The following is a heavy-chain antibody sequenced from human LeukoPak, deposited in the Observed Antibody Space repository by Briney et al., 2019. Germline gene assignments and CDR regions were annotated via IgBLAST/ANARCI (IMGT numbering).Heavy chain of an antibody. Sequence: ASVKVSCKASGYTFTNYAMNWVRQAPGQGLEWMGWISAYNGNTELAQKFQGRVTLATDASTSTAYVELRSLTSDDTAVYFCARGGSRSRRGNDAFDIWGQGTMVTVSS. V-gene: IGHV1-18*01. CDR3: ARGGSRSRRGNDAFDI. J-gene: IGHJ3*02. CDR1: GYTFTNYA. D-gene: IGHD3-10*01. CDR2: ISAYNGNT.